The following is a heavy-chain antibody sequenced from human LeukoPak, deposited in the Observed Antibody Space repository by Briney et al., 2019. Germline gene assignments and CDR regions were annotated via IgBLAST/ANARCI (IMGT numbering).Heavy chain of an antibody. CDR2: VYYRGST. CDR1: GXSMSSTTYY. Sequence: SETLSLTCSVSGXSMSSTTYYWGWTRQPPGMGLEWIGSVYYRGSTYYNPSPTSRVTISVDTSKNQFSLQLTSVTAADTAVYYCARLQYGDFYFDYWGQGTLVTVSS. CDR3: ARLQYGDFYFDY. J-gene: IGHJ4*02. D-gene: IGHD4-17*01. V-gene: IGHV4-39*01.